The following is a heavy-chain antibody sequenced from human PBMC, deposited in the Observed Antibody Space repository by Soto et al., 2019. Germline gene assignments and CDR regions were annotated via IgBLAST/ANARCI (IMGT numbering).Heavy chain of an antibody. V-gene: IGHV3-21*01. CDR1: GFALSMYW. CDR2: ISSGSSDT. J-gene: IGHJ4*02. Sequence: PGGSLRLSCEASGFALSMYWMSWVRRAPGMGLEWVASISSGSSDTWYADSVKGRFVISRDNARNSLFLQMNTLRPEDTAMYYCARVAYWGPGTQVTVSS. CDR3: ARVAY.